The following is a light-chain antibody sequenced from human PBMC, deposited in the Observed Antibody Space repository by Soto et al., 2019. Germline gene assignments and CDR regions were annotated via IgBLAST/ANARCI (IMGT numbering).Light chain of an antibody. V-gene: IGLV2-14*01. J-gene: IGLJ1*01. CDR2: DVS. CDR1: SSDVGGYNS. Sequence: QSALTQPASVSGSPGLSIAISCTGTSSDVGGYNSVSWNQQHPGKAPKLMIYDVSNRPSGVSNRFSGSKSGNTASLTISGLQAEDEGDYYCSSYTTGGSYVFGTGTKVTVL. CDR3: SSYTTGGSYV.